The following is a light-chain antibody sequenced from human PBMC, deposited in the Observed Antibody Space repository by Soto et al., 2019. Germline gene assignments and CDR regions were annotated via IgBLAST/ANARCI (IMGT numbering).Light chain of an antibody. Sequence: QSVLTQPASVSGSPGQSITISCTGTSSDIGGYNYVSWYQHHPDKAPKLIIYEVSNRPSGVSIRFSGSKSGNVASLTNSGXQADDAADYYCTSYTDXKXGVFGGEX. CDR1: SSDIGGYNY. CDR2: EVS. V-gene: IGLV2-14*01. CDR3: TSYTDXKXGV. J-gene: IGLJ3*02.